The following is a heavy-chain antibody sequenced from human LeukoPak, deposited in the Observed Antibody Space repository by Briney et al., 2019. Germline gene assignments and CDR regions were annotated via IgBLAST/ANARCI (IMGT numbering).Heavy chain of an antibody. CDR2: IIPIFGTA. CDR1: GGTFSSYA. Sequence: ASVKVSCKGSGGTFSSYAISWVRQAPGQGLEWMGRIIPIFGTANYAQKFQGRVTITTDESTSTAYMELSSLRSEDTAVYYCARDGCSSTGTRSGGSCFDLYWGQGTLVTVSS. D-gene: IGHD2-15*01. V-gene: IGHV1-69*05. J-gene: IGHJ4*02. CDR3: ARDGCSSTGTRSGGSCFDLY.